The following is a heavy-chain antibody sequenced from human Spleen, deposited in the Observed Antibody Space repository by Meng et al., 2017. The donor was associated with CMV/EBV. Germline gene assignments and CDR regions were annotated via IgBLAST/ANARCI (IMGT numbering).Heavy chain of an antibody. J-gene: IGHJ4*02. CDR3: ARVKTFDILTDSRSGFDY. D-gene: IGHD3-9*01. CDR2: ISYSGPT. V-gene: IGHV4-59*01. Sequence: SETLSLTCSVSGGSIKAYYWSWIRQPPGKGLEWIGYISYSGPTNYNPSLTSRVTMSLDTSKNQFSLKLSSVTAADTAVYYCARVKTFDILTDSRSGFDYWGQGTLVTVSS. CDR1: GGSIKAYY.